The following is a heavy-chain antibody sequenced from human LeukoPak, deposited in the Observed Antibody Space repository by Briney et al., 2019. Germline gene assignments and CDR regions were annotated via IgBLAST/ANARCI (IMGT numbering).Heavy chain of an antibody. CDR1: GFTFSNYA. Sequence: GGSLRLSCAASGFTFSNYALIWVRQAPERGLQWVSAISASGGITYYADSVKGRFAISRDISKSTLYLQMNSLRAEDTAVYYCAKGTMDGGQYYYDSSGGQGTLVTVSS. CDR2: ISASGGIT. D-gene: IGHD3-22*01. V-gene: IGHV3-23*01. J-gene: IGHJ4*02. CDR3: AKGTMDGGQYYYDSS.